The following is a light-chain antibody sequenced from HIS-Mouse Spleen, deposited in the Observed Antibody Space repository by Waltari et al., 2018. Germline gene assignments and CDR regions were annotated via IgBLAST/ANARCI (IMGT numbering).Light chain of an antibody. Sequence: QSALTQPASVSGSPGQSITNSCTGTSSDVGSYNLVSWYQQHPGKAPKLMIYEGSKRPSGVSNRFSGSKSGNTASLTISGLQAEDEADYYCCSYAGSSTFVVFGGGTKLNVL. V-gene: IGLV2-23*03. CDR2: EGS. J-gene: IGLJ2*01. CDR3: CSYAGSSTFVV. CDR1: SSDVGSYNL.